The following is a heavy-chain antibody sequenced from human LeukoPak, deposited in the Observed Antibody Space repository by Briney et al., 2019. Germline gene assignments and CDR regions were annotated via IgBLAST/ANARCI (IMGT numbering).Heavy chain of an antibody. CDR1: GGSISSYY. J-gene: IGHJ6*02. CDR2: IYYSGST. CDR3: ARLIRYYYGMDV. V-gene: IGHV4-59*01. Sequence: SETLSLTCTVSGGSISSYYWSWIRQPPGKGLEWIGYIYYSGSTNYNPSLKSRVTISVDTSKNQFSLKLSSVTAADTAVYYGARLIRYYYGMDVWGQGTTVTVSS. D-gene: IGHD2-8*01.